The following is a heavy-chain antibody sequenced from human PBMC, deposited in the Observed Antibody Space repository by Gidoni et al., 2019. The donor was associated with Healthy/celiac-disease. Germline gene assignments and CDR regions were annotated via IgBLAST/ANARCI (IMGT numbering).Heavy chain of an antibody. D-gene: IGHD3-10*01. CDR1: GFTFSSYS. V-gene: IGHV3-21*01. J-gene: IGHJ3*02. Sequence: EVQLVESGGGLVKPGGSLRLSCAASGFTFSSYSMNWVRQAPGKGLEWVSSSSSSSSYIYYADSVKGRFTISRDNAKNSLYLQMNSLRAEDTAVYYCASRRITMDAFDIWGQGTMVTVSS. CDR3: ASRRITMDAFDI. CDR2: SSSSSSYI.